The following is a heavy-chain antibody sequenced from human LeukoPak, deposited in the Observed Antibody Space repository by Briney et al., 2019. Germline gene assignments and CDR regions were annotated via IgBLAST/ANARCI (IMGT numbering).Heavy chain of an antibody. J-gene: IGHJ4*02. CDR3: ARDHSSSWSPNYYFDY. V-gene: IGHV3-11*01. CDR2: ISSSGSTI. CDR1: GFTFSDYY. D-gene: IGHD6-13*01. Sequence: PGGSLRLSCAASGFTFSDYYMSWIRQAPGKGLKWVSYISSSGSTIYHADSVKGRFTISRDNAKNSLYLQMNSLRAEDTAVYYCARDHSSSWSPNYYFDYWGQGTLVTVSS.